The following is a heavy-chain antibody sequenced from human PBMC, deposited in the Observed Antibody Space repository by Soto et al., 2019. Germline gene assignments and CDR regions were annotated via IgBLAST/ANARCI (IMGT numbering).Heavy chain of an antibody. D-gene: IGHD6-6*01. CDR1: GFTFSSYA. CDR2: ISGSGGST. CDR3: AKDRLVRVKSQYSSSPYYFDY. J-gene: IGHJ4*02. V-gene: IGHV3-23*01. Sequence: PVGSLRLSCAASGFTFSSYAMSWVRQAPGKGLEWVSAISGSGGSTYYADSVKGRLTISRDNSKNTLYLQMNSLRAEDTAVYYCAKDRLVRVKSQYSSSPYYFDYWGQGTLVTVSS.